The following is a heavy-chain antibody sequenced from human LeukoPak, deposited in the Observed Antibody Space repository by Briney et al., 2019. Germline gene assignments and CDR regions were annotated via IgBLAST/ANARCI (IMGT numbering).Heavy chain of an antibody. CDR1: GGSISSYY. J-gene: IGHJ4*02. CDR3: ARVNGDHLDY. CDR2: IYHSGGT. D-gene: IGHD4-17*01. V-gene: IGHV4-59*01. Sequence: SETLTLTCTVSGGSISSYYWSWIRQAPGKGLEWIGYIYHSGGTNYNPSLKNRVTISVDTSKKQFSLRLSSVTAADTAVYYCARVNGDHLDYWGQGTLVTVSS.